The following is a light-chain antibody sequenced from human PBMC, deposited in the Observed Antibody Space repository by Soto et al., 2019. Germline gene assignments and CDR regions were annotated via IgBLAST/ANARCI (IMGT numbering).Light chain of an antibody. CDR3: QQYNSYPSMYT. V-gene: IGKV1-5*03. CDR2: KAS. J-gene: IGKJ2*01. Sequence: DIQMTQSPSTLSASVGDRVTITCRASQSIGSLLAWYQQKPGKAPKLLIYKASSLESGVPSRFSGSGSGTQFTLTISSLQPDDFATYYCQQYNSYPSMYTFGQGTKLEI. CDR1: QSIGSL.